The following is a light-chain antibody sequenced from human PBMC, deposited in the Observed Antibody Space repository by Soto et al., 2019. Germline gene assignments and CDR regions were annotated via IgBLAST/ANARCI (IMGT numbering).Light chain of an antibody. J-gene: IGKJ4*01. CDR2: AVS. CDR1: RGVNTY. Sequence: DIQMAQSPSSVSASVGDRVSITCLASRGVNTYLAWFQQKPGRAPKSLIYAVSTLQSGVPSKFSGSGSGTDFTLTITSLQPEDSATYYCQQYHSYPLTFGGGTKVDIK. CDR3: QQYHSYPLT. V-gene: IGKV1-16*02.